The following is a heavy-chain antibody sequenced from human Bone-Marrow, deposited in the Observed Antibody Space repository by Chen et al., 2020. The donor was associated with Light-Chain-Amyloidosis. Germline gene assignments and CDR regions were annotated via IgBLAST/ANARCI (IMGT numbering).Heavy chain of an antibody. J-gene: IGHJ5*02. Sequence: QVQLQQWGAGLLKPSETLSLTCGVYGGSLSGYFWSWIRQSPGMGLEWIGEINHSGSANYNPSLKSRVTMSVDTSKNQFSLNMTSGTAADTAVYYCASLPYWGLNWFDPWGQGTLVTVSS. CDR3: ASLPYWGLNWFDP. V-gene: IGHV4-34*02. CDR1: GGSLSGYF. CDR2: INHSGSA. D-gene: IGHD7-27*01.